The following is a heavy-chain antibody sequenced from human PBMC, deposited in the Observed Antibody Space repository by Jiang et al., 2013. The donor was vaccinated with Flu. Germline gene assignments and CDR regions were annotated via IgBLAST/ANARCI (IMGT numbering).Heavy chain of an antibody. D-gene: IGHD3-22*01. Sequence: SCKASGYTFTGYYMHWVRQAPGQGLEWMGWINPNSGGTNYAQKFQGRVTMTRDTSISTAYMELSRLRSDDTAVYYCASSTYYYDSSGYTFDYWGQGTLVTVSS. V-gene: IGHV1-2*02. CDR2: INPNSGGT. J-gene: IGHJ4*02. CDR1: GYTFTGYY. CDR3: ASSTYYYDSSGYTFDY.